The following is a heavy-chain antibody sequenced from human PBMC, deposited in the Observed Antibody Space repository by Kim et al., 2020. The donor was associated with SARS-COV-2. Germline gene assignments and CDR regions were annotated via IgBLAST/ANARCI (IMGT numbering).Heavy chain of an antibody. Sequence: IYYAGPVRGRFTNTRDNDKNSLYLQMNSLRAEDTAVYYCARGPNYSPFDYWGQGTLVTVSS. CDR3: ARGPNYSPFDY. CDR2: I. V-gene: IGHV3-48*03. D-gene: IGHD4-4*01. J-gene: IGHJ4*02.